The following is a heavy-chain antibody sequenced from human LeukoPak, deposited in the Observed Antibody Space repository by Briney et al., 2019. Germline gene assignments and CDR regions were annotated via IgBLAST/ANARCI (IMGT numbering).Heavy chain of an antibody. V-gene: IGHV3-49*04. CDR1: GFPISEYS. D-gene: IGHD5-24*01. CDR2: IKSKAYRETI. CDR3: TRDRRGGYNDGYFDL. Sequence: GRSLRLSCTASGFPISEYSMNWVRQAPGRGLEWLGFIKSKAYRETIQDATSVGGRFTISRDDSKRVTSLQMNSLKIEVTAGYFCTRDRRGGYNDGYFDLWGRGTLVSVSS. J-gene: IGHJ2*01.